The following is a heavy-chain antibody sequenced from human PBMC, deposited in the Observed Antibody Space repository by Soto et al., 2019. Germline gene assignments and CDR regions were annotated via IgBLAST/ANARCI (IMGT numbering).Heavy chain of an antibody. CDR3: RRSMVRGDRGGMDV. V-gene: IGHV4-31*03. Sequence: QVQLQESGPGLVKPSQTLSLTCTVSGGSISSGGYYWSWIRQHPGKGLEWIGYIYYSGSTYYNPSLQSRVTLSVDTSKNQFSLKLSSVTAADTAVYYCRRSMVRGDRGGMDVWGQGTTVTVSS. CDR1: GGSISSGGYY. D-gene: IGHD3-10*01. J-gene: IGHJ6*02. CDR2: IYYSGST.